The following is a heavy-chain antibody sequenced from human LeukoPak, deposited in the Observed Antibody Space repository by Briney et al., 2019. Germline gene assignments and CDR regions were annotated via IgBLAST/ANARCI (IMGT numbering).Heavy chain of an antibody. CDR2: IYSGGNT. J-gene: IGHJ4*02. D-gene: IGHD5-18*01. Sequence: PGGSLRLSCAASGLTVSNNYMSWVRQAPGKGLEWVSLIYSGGNTYYADSVKGRFSISRDNSKNTLYLQMNSLRAEDTAVYYCAAKRGYSYGSDYWGQGTLVTVSS. V-gene: IGHV3-53*01. CDR1: GLTVSNNY. CDR3: AAKRGYSYGSDY.